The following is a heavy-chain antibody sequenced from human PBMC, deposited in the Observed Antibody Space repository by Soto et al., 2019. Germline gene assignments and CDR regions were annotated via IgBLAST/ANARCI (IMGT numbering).Heavy chain of an antibody. CDR2: IYYSGST. J-gene: IGHJ5*02. V-gene: IGHV4-39*01. Sequence: QLQLQESGPGLVKPSETLSLTCTVSGGSISSSSYYWGWIRQPPGKGLEWIGSIYYSGSTYYNPSLKSRVTISVDTTKNQFSLKLSSVTAADTAVYYCARHCSMVYLVNWFDHWGQGTLVTVSS. D-gene: IGHD2-8*01. CDR3: ARHCSMVYLVNWFDH. CDR1: GGSISSSSYY.